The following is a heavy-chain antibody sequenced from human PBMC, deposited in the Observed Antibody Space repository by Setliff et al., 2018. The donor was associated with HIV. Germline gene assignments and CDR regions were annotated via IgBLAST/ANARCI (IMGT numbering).Heavy chain of an antibody. J-gene: IGHJ4*02. CDR2: MHTSGNT. CDR3: ARDQKGYSYGYFDS. V-gene: IGHV4-4*07. D-gene: IGHD5-18*01. Sequence: SETLSLTCTSSGDSISGYYWSWIRQPAGKGLEWIGRMHTSGNTNYNPSLKSRVTMSVDTSKNQFSLRLSSVTAADTAVYYCARDQKGYSYGYFDSWGQGTLVTSPQ. CDR1: GDSISGYY.